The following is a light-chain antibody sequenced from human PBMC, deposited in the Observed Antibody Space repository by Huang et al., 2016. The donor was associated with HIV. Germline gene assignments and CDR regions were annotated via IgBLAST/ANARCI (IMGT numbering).Light chain of an antibody. CDR2: GAS. Sequence: EVVMTQSPATLSVSPGERATLSCRASPNINSSLAWYQQKPGQTPRLLIYGASTRATGIPARFRGSGSGTEFTLTISSLQSEDFAVYYCQQYNNWPPVTFGQGTKLEIK. J-gene: IGKJ2*01. CDR1: PNINSS. V-gene: IGKV3-15*01. CDR3: QQYNNWPPVT.